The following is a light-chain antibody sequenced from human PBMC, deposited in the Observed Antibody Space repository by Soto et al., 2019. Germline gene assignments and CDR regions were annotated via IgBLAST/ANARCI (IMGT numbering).Light chain of an antibody. V-gene: IGKV1-5*01. CDR2: DAS. Sequence: DSQMTQPPSTLSASVGDRVTITCRARQSISSWLAWYQQKPGKAPKLLIYDASTLESGVPSRFSGSGSGTEFTLTISSLQPDDFATYYCQQYNSYRTFGQGTKVDIK. CDR1: QSISSW. CDR3: QQYNSYRT. J-gene: IGKJ1*01.